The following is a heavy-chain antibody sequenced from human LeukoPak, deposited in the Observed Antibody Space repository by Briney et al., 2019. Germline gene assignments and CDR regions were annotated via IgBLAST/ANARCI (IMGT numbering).Heavy chain of an antibody. V-gene: IGHV3-74*01. D-gene: IGHD2-15*01. CDR1: GFTFSSYW. CDR3: AKGYCSGGSCPSVPFYFDY. CDR2: INSDGSST. J-gene: IGHJ4*02. Sequence: GGSLRLSCAASGFTFSSYWMHWVRQAPGKGLVWDSRINSDGSSTSYADSVKGRFTISRDNAKNTLYLQMNSLRAEDTAVYYCAKGYCSGGSCPSVPFYFDYWGQGTLVTVSS.